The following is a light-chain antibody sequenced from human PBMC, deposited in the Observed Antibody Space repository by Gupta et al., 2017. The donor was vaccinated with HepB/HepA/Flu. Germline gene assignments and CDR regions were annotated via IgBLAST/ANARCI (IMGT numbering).Light chain of an antibody. V-gene: IGLV3-21*01. J-gene: IGLJ3*02. CDR3: QVWDTSEHRGV. CDR2: YDS. Sequence: SYVLTQPPSVSVAPGKTATLTCGGHNIGSQSVHWLQHTSGQAPLLLIYYDSDRPSGIPERFSASNSGNTATLTISRVEAGDEADCYCQVWDTSEHRGVFGGGTKLTVL. CDR1: NIGSQS.